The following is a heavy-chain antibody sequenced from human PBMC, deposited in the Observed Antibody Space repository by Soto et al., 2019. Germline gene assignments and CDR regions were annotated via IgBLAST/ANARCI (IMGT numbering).Heavy chain of an antibody. V-gene: IGHV2-5*02. J-gene: IGHJ5*02. CDR3: AHRPAAVTTDNWFDP. CDR2: IYWDDDK. Sequence: QITLKESVPTLVKPTQTLTLTCTFSGFSLSTSGVGVGWIRQPPGTALAWLALIYWDDDKRYSPSLKSRLTGNNDTLKNHVVLTLTSMDPVDTATYYCAHRPAAVTTDNWFDPWGQGTLVTGS. D-gene: IGHD4-4*01. CDR1: GFSLSTSGVG.